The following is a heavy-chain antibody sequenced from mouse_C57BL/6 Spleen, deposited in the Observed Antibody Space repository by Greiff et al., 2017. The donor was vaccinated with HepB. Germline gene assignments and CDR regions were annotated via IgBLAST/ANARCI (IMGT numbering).Heavy chain of an antibody. CDR1: GFTFSDYG. CDR3: ARGDYYGSSHYFDY. CDR2: ISSGSSTI. V-gene: IGHV5-17*01. Sequence: EVKVEESGGGLVKPGGSLKLSCAASGFTFSDYGMHWVRQAPEKGLEWVAYISSGSSTIYYADTVKGRFTISRDNAKNTLFLQMTSLRSEDTAMYYCARGDYYGSSHYFDYWGQGTTLTVSS. J-gene: IGHJ2*01. D-gene: IGHD1-1*01.